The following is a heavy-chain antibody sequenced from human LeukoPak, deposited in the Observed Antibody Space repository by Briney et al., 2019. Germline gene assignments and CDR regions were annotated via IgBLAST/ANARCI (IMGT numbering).Heavy chain of an antibody. Sequence: AGYLRLSCAASGFTFSDLYMDWVRQAPGKGLEWVGRTRNKTKSYTTEYAASVKDRFSISRDDSKNSLYLQMNSLKTEDTAVYYCARVVVLLGHYVLDVWGQGTTVTVSS. V-gene: IGHV3-72*01. J-gene: IGHJ6*02. D-gene: IGHD2-2*01. CDR1: GFTFSDLY. CDR2: TRNKTKSYTT. CDR3: ARVVVLLGHYVLDV.